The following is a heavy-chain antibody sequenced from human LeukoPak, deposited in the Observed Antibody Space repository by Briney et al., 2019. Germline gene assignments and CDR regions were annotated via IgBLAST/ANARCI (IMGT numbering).Heavy chain of an antibody. Sequence: GGSLRLSCAASGFTFSSFGMHWVRQAPGKGLEWVAFIRYDGSNRYYADSVKGRFTISRDNSKNTLYLQMNSLRAEDTAVYYCARRAGAYSHPYDYWGQGTLVTVSS. CDR2: IRYDGSNR. CDR3: ARRAGAYSHPYDY. V-gene: IGHV3-30*02. J-gene: IGHJ4*02. CDR1: GFTFSSFG. D-gene: IGHD4/OR15-4a*01.